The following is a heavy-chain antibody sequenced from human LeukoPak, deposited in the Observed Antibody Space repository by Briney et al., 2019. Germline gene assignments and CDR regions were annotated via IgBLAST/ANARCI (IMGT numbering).Heavy chain of an antibody. V-gene: IGHV1-69*13. CDR3: AHLGEAVAGGDY. CDR1: GGTFSSYA. J-gene: IGHJ4*02. Sequence: ASVKVSCKASGGTFSSYAISWVRQAPGQGLEWMGGIIPIFGTTNYAQKFQGRVTITADESTSTAYMELSSLRSEDTAVYYCAHLGEAVAGGDYWGQGTLVTVSS. CDR2: IIPIFGTT. D-gene: IGHD6-19*01.